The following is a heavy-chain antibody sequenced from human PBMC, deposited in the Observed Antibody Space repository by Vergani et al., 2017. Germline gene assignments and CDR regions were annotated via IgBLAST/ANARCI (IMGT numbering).Heavy chain of an antibody. V-gene: IGHV1-46*03. Sequence: QVQVVQSGAEVKKSGASVKVSCKTSGYTFSNYYMHWVRQAPGQGLEWMGIINPSGGHTNYAQKFQGRVTMTRDTSTSTVYMELSSLRSEDTAIYYCARGDYGILTGERNWGQGTLVTVSA. CDR2: INPSGGHT. CDR3: ARGDYGILTGERN. D-gene: IGHD3-9*01. CDR1: GYTFSNYY. J-gene: IGHJ4*02.